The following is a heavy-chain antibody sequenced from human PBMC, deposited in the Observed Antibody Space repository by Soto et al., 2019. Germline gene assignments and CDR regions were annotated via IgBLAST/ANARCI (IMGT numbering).Heavy chain of an antibody. CDR3: ARDGDITMVPYGINV. J-gene: IGHJ6*02. CDR2: IYHSGST. Sequence: SETLSLTCAVSGGSISSGGYSWSWIRQPPGKGLEWIGYIYHSGSTYYNPSLKSRVTISVDRSKNQFSLKLSSVTAADTGVYYCARDGDITMVPYGINVWGQGTAVTVSS. D-gene: IGHD3-10*01. CDR1: GGSISSGGYS. V-gene: IGHV4-30-2*01.